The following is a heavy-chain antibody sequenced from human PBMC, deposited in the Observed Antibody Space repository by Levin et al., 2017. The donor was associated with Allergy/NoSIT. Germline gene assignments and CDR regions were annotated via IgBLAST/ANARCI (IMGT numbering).Heavy chain of an antibody. CDR2: IIPIFGTA. CDR1: GGTFSSYA. J-gene: IGHJ3*02. Sequence: ASVKVSCKASGGTFSSYAISWVRQAPGQGLEWMGGIIPIFGTANYAQKFQGRVTITADKSTSTAYMELSSLRSEDTAVYYCAAVYSSGWSKAFDIWGQGTMVTVSS. D-gene: IGHD6-19*01. V-gene: IGHV1-69*06. CDR3: AAVYSSGWSKAFDI.